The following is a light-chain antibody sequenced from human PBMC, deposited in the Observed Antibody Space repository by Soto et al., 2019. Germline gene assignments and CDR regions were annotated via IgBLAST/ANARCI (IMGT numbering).Light chain of an antibody. CDR1: QSISSY. V-gene: IGKV1-39*01. J-gene: IGKJ4*01. CDR3: QQSYSTPLT. CDR2: AAS. Sequence: DIQMTQSPSSLSASVGDRVTITCRASQSISSYLNWYQQKPGKAPKLLIYAASSLQSGVPSRFSGSGSGKDFTLTISSLQPEDFATYYWQQSYSTPLTFGGGTKVEIK.